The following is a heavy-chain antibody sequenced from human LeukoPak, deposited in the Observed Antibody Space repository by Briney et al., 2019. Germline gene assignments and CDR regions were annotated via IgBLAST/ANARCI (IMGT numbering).Heavy chain of an antibody. CDR3: ARGPHGSARDYYYGMDV. V-gene: IGHV4-34*01. CDR1: GGPFSGYY. Sequence: SETLSLTCAVYGGPFSGYYWSWIRQPPGKGLEWIGEINHSGSTNYNPSLKSRVTISVDTSKNQFSLKLSSVTAADTAVYYCARGPHGSARDYYYGMDVWGQGTTVTVSS. CDR2: INHSGST. D-gene: IGHD3-10*01. J-gene: IGHJ6*02.